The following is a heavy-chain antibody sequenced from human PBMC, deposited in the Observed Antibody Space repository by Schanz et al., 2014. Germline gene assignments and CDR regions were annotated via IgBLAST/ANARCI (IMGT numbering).Heavy chain of an antibody. Sequence: EVQLVESGGGLVQPGRSLRLSCVASGFRFDDYAMHWVRQAPGKGLEWVSGMSWNAGSLGYGDSVKGRFTISRDNTKNFLHLEMNNLRAEDTAVYLCARESGGQNDLDAEPHKYTYMDVWGKGTTVTVSS. D-gene: IGHD1-1*01. CDR3: ARESGGQNDLDAEPHKYTYMDV. V-gene: IGHV3-9*01. J-gene: IGHJ6*03. CDR2: MSWNAGSL. CDR1: GFRFDDYA.